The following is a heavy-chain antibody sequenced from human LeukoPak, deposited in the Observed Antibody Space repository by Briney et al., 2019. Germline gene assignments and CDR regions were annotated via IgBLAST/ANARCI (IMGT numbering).Heavy chain of an antibody. CDR3: ARASSGWYNWFDP. V-gene: IGHV4-59*01. CDR1: GGSISSYY. D-gene: IGHD6-19*01. J-gene: IGHJ5*02. Sequence: SETLSLTCTVSGGSISSYYWSWIRQSPGKGLEWIGYIYYSGSTNFNPSLKSRVTISVDTSKNQFSLKLSSVTAADTAVYYCARASSGWYNWFDPWGQGTLVTVSS. CDR2: IYYSGST.